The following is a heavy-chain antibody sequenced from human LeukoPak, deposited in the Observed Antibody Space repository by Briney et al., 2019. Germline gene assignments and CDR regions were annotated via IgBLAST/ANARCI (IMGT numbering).Heavy chain of an antibody. J-gene: IGHJ4*02. V-gene: IGHV3-64*01. CDR3: AVNIAAATFDY. CDR2: ISSNGGST. D-gene: IGHD6-13*01. CDR1: GFTFSSYA. Sequence: GGSQRLSCAASGFTFSSYAMHWVRQAPGKGLEYVSAISSNGGSTYYANSVKGRFTISRDNSKNTLYLQMGSLRAEDMAVYYCAVNIAAATFDYWGQGTLVTVSS.